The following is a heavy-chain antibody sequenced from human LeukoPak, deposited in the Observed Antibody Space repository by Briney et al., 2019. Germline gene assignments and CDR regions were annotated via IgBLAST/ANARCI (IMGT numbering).Heavy chain of an antibody. V-gene: IGHV4-39*01. Sequence: PSETLSLTCTVSGGSISSSSYYWGWIRQPPGKGLEWIGSIYYSGSTYYNPSLKSRVTISVDTSKNQFSLKLSSVTAADTAVYYCARSASVLCSSTSCYASPYYYYMDVWGKGTTVTVSS. J-gene: IGHJ6*03. CDR2: IYYSGST. CDR3: ARSASVLCSSTSCYASPYYYYMDV. D-gene: IGHD2-2*01. CDR1: GGSISSSSYY.